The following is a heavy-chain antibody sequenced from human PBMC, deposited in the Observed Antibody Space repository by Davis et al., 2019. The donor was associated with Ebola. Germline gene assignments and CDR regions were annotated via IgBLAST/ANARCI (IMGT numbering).Heavy chain of an antibody. Sequence: GESLQISCAASGFTFSSYDMNWVRQAPGKGLEWVSSISSGSYFIYYADSLKGRFTISRDNSKNTLYLQMNGLRVEDTAIYYCAKDNRNIWSEVWGQGTMVTVSS. V-gene: IGHV3-21*04. CDR1: GFTFSSYD. CDR2: ISSGSYFI. CDR3: AKDNRNIWSEV. J-gene: IGHJ3*01. D-gene: IGHD2/OR15-2a*01.